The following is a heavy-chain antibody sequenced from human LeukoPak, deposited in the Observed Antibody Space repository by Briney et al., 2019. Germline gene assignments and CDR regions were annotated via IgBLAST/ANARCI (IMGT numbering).Heavy chain of an antibody. J-gene: IGHJ6*03. CDR1: GGSISSYY. V-gene: IGHV4-59*01. CDR3: AVCLDSSSVSVYYYTDV. Sequence: PSETLSLTCTVSGGSISSYYWSWIRQPPGKGLEWIGYIYYSGSTNYNPSLKSRVTISVDTSKNQFSLKLSSVTAADTAVYYCAVCLDSSSVSVYYYTDVWGKGTTVTVSS. CDR2: IYYSGST. D-gene: IGHD6-13*01.